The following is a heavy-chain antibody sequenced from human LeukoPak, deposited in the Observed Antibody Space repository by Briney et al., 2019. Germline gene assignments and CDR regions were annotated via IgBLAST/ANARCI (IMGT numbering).Heavy chain of an antibody. Sequence: GGTPRLSCAASGFTFSRYGMSWVRQAPGKGLEWVSGMTGSGDRTHYADSVKGRFTISRDNSKNTLHLQMNSLRAEDTAVYYCAKGPKQQLVGSRGHYFDSWGQGTLVTVSS. V-gene: IGHV3-23*01. D-gene: IGHD6-13*01. CDR2: MTGSGDRT. J-gene: IGHJ4*02. CDR1: GFTFSRYG. CDR3: AKGPKQQLVGSRGHYFDS.